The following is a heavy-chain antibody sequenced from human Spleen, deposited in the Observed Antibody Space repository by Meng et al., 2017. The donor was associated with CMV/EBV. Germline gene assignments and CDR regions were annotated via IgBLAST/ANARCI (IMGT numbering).Heavy chain of an antibody. V-gene: IGHV4-34*01. CDR1: GGSFSGYC. CDR2: INHSGST. D-gene: IGHD5-24*01. CDR3: ARKGLRWLSNHYYYGIDV. J-gene: IGHJ6*02. Sequence: SETLSLTCAVYGGSFSGYCWSWIRQPPGKGLEWIGEINHSGSTNYNPSLKSRVTISVDTSKSQLSLRLRTVSAADTAVYYCARKGLRWLSNHYYYGIDVWGQGTTVTVSS.